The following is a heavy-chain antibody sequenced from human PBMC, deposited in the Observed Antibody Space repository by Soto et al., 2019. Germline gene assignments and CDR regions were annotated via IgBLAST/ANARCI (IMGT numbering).Heavy chain of an antibody. CDR1: GFTFSSYA. CDR2: ISYDGSNK. V-gene: IGHV3-30-3*01. Sequence: QVQLVESGGGVVQPGRSLRLSCAASGFTFSSYAMHWVRQAPGKGLEWVAVISYDGSNKYYADSVKGRFTISRDNSKNTLYLQMNSLRAEDTAAYYCAREERIQLWFQSTGDAAFDYWGQGTLVTVSS. CDR3: AREERIQLWFQSTGDAAFDY. J-gene: IGHJ4*02. D-gene: IGHD5-18*01.